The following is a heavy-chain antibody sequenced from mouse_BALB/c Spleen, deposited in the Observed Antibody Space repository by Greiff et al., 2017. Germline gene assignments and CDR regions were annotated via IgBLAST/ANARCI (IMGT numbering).Heavy chain of an antibody. CDR3: ARGYYVGYAMDY. Sequence: EVQLQQSGAELVKPGASVKLSCTASGFNIKDTYMHWVKQRPEQGLEWIGRIDPANGNTKYDPKFQGKATITADTSSNTAYLQLSSLTSEDTAVYYCARGYYVGYAMDYWGQGTSVTVSS. V-gene: IGHV14-3*02. CDR1: GFNIKDTY. J-gene: IGHJ4*01. CDR2: IDPANGNT. D-gene: IGHD2-3*01.